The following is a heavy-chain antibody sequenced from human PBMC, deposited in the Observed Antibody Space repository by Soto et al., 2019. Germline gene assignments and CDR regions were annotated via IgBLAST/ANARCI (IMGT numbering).Heavy chain of an antibody. Sequence: SETLSLTCAVYGGSFSGYYWSWIRQPPGKGLEWIGEINHSGSTNYNPSLKSRVTISVDTSKNQFSLKLSSVTAADTAVYYCATPYFDWSHWFDPWGQGTLVTV. CDR3: ATPYFDWSHWFDP. J-gene: IGHJ5*02. D-gene: IGHD3-9*01. CDR2: INHSGST. CDR1: GGSFSGYY. V-gene: IGHV4-34*01.